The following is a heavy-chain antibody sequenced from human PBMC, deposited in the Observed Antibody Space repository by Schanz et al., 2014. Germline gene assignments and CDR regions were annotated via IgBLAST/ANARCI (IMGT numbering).Heavy chain of an antibody. CDR2: IWFDGNNK. Sequence: HVQLVESGGGVVQPGRSLSLSCATSGFTFSSYGMHWVRQAPGKGLEWVAVIWFDGNNKYYADSVKGRFTISRDNSKTTLYLQMNRLRAEDTAVYFCAKPLYQYNYYGMDVWGQGTTVTVSS. D-gene: IGHD2-2*02. J-gene: IGHJ6*02. CDR3: AKPLYQYNYYGMDV. CDR1: GFTFSSYG. V-gene: IGHV3-33*06.